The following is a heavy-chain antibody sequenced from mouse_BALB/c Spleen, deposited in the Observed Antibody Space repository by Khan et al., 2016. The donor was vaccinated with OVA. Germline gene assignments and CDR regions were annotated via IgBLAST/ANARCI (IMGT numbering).Heavy chain of an antibody. CDR3: ARNYDYDEGLAY. D-gene: IGHD2-4*01. J-gene: IGHJ3*01. Sequence: QVQLKESGPGLVQPSQSLSITCTVSGFSLTNYGVHWVRQSPGKGLEWLGVIWSGGSTDYNAAFLSRLNISKDNSKSQAFFKMNSLQANDTAIYYGARNYDYDEGLAYWGQGTLVTVSA. CDR2: IWSGGST. V-gene: IGHV2-2*02. CDR1: GFSLTNYG.